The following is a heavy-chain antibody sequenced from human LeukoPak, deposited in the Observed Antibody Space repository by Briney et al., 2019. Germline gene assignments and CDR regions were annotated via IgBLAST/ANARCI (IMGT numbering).Heavy chain of an antibody. V-gene: IGHV1-69*04. CDR2: IIPIFGIA. D-gene: IGHD2-21*02. J-gene: IGHJ4*02. CDR1: GGTFSSYA. Sequence: GASVKVSCKASGGTFSSYAISWVRQAPGQGLEWMGRIIPIFGIANYAQKFQGRVTITADKSTSTAYMELSSLRSEDTAVYYCARDQGDCGGDCPFDYWGQGTLVAVSS. CDR3: ARDQGDCGGDCPFDY.